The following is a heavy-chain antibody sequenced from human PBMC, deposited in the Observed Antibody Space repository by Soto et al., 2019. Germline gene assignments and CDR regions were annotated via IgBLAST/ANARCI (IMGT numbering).Heavy chain of an antibody. CDR2: IDPSDSYT. J-gene: IGHJ6*02. D-gene: IGHD3-3*01. CDR3: ARESGKGTYYYYYCMDV. CDR1: GYSFTSYW. V-gene: IGHV5-10-1*01. Sequence: GESLKFSCTASGYSFTSYWISWVRQMPGKGLEWMGRIDPSDSYTNYSPSFQGHVTISADKSISTAYLQWSSLKASDTAMYYCARESGKGTYYYYYCMDVWGQGTTATVSS.